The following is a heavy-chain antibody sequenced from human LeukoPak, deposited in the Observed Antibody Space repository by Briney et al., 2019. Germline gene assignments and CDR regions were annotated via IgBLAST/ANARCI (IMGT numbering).Heavy chain of an antibody. D-gene: IGHD3-10*01. CDR1: GFTFRNYA. CDR2: ISGSGDGT. V-gene: IGHV3-23*01. J-gene: IGHJ4*02. CDR3: AKVGSYYNFYYFDY. Sequence: PGGSLRLSCAASGFTFRNYAMSWVRQAPEKGLEWVSGISGSGDGTYQADSVKGRFTISRDNSKNTLYLQMNSLRAEDTAVYYCAKVGSYYNFYYFDYWGQGILVTVSS.